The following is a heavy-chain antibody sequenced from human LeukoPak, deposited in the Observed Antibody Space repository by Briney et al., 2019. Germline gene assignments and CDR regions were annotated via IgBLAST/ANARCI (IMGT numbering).Heavy chain of an antibody. D-gene: IGHD6-13*01. CDR1: GFTFSSYA. CDR3: AKRRRGIAAAGTAFDY. V-gene: IGHV3-23*01. J-gene: IGHJ4*02. Sequence: GGSLRLSCAASGFTFSSYAMSWVRQAPGKGLEWASAISGSGGSTYYADSVKGRFTISRDNSKNTLYLQMNSLRAEDTAVYYCAKRRRGIAAAGTAFDYWGQGTLVTVSS. CDR2: ISGSGGST.